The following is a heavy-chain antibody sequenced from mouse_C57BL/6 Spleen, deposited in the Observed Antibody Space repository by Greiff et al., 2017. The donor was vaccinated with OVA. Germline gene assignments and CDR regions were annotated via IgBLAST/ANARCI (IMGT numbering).Heavy chain of an antibody. CDR2: IRNKANGYTT. J-gene: IGHJ4*01. V-gene: IGHV7-3*01. CDR1: GFTFTDYY. D-gene: IGHD2-4*01. CDR3: ASQYDYGYAMDY. Sequence: EVQLQESGGGLVQPGGSLSLSCAASGFTFTDYYMSWVRQPPGKALEWLGFIRNKANGYTTEYSASVKGRFTISRDNSQSILYLQMNALRAEDSATYYCASQYDYGYAMDYWGQGTSVTVSS.